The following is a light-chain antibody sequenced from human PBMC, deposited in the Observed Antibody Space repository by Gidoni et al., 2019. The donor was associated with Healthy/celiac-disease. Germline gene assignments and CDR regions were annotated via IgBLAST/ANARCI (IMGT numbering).Light chain of an antibody. J-gene: IGLJ2*01. CDR2: GQN. CDR3: TSRDISGNHLV. V-gene: IGLV3-19*01. CDR1: RLRSYY. Sequence: SSELTQDPAVSVALGQTVRITCQGDRLRSYYASWYQQKPGQAPVLVIYGQNNRPSGIPYRFSVSSSGNTASLTITGAQAEDEADYYCTSRDISGNHLVFCGGTKLTVL.